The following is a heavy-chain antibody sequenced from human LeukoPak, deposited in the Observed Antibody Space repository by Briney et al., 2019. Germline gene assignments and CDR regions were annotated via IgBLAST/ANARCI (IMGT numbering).Heavy chain of an antibody. J-gene: IGHJ4*02. V-gene: IGHV3-15*01. CDR1: GFTFSHAW. Sequence: PGGSLRLSCAASGFTFSHAWMSWVRQAPGKGLEWVGRIKSKTDGGTTDYAAPVKGRFTIPRDDSKNTLYLQMNSLKSEDTAVYYCPTIRGYTSSWPFDYWGQGALVTVSS. D-gene: IGHD6-13*01. CDR2: IKSKTDGGTT. CDR3: PTIRGYTSSWPFDY.